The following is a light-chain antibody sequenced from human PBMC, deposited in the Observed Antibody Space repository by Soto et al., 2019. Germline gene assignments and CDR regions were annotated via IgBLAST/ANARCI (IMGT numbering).Light chain of an antibody. V-gene: IGLV2-11*01. CDR3: CSYAGSYVVI. CDR2: DVN. Sequence: QSALTQPRSMSGSPGQSVTISCAGTSSDVGGYNDVSWYQQHPGKAPKVVIYDVNKRPSGVPDRFSGSKSDNTASLTISGLQAEDEADYYCCSYAGSYVVIFCGGTKLTVL. J-gene: IGLJ2*01. CDR1: SSDVGGYND.